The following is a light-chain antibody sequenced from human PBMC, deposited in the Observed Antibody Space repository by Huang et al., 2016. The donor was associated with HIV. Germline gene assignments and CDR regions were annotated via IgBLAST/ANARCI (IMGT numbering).Light chain of an antibody. CDR1: QSLLHSNGHNN. CDR3: MQTVQTPRT. V-gene: IGKV2-28*01. Sequence: DIVMTQSPLSLPVTPGEPASISCRSSQSLLHSNGHNNLDWFLQKPGQSPQLLIYLGSNRASGVPDRFSGSGSGTDFTLTISRVEAEDVGVYYCMQTVQTPRTFGQGTKVEIK. CDR2: LGS. J-gene: IGKJ1*01.